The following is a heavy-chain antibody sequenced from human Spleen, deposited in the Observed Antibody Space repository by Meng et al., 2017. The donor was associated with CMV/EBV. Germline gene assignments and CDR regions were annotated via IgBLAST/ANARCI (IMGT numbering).Heavy chain of an antibody. CDR3: TYRPSYYDFWSGSE. CDR1: GFSLSTSGVG. J-gene: IGHJ4*02. D-gene: IGHD3-3*01. Sequence: SGFSLSTSGVGVGWIRQPPGKALEWLALTYSDDYTRYSPSLKSRLTITKDTSKNQVVLTMTNMDPVDTGTYYCTYRPSYYDFWSGSEWGQGTLVTVSS. CDR2: TYSDDYT. V-gene: IGHV2-5*02.